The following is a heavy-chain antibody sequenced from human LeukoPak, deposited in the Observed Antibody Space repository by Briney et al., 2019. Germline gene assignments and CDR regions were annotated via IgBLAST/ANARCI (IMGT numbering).Heavy chain of an antibody. D-gene: IGHD3-3*01. J-gene: IGHJ6*03. CDR2: INHSGST. CDR1: GGSFSGYY. V-gene: IGHV4-34*01. CDR3: ARGHYDFWSGYYTGLSENYMDV. Sequence: PSETLSLTCAVYGGSFSGYYRSWIRQPPGKGLEWIGEINHSGSTNYNPSLKSRVTVSVDTSKNQFSLKLSSVTAADTAVYYCARGHYDFWSGYYTGLSENYMDVWGKGTTVTVSS.